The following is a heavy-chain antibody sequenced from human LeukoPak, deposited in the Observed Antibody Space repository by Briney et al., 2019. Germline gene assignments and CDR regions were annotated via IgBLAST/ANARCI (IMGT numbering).Heavy chain of an antibody. Sequence: PGRSLRLSCAASGFTFSSYAMHWVRQAPSKGLEWVAVISYDGSDKYYADSVKGRFTISRDNSKNTLYLQMNSLRAEDTAVYYCARDLSSGLDYWGQGTLVTVSS. V-gene: IGHV3-30*01. J-gene: IGHJ4*02. CDR3: ARDLSSGLDY. CDR2: ISYDGSDK. CDR1: GFTFSSYA. D-gene: IGHD6-19*01.